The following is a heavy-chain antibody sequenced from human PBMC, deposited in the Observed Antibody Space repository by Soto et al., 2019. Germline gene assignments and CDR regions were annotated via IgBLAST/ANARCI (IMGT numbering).Heavy chain of an antibody. J-gene: IGHJ4*02. D-gene: IGHD3-10*01. CDR1: GFTFSSYA. CDR3: ARDSGGSGY. Sequence: QVQLVESGGGVVQPGRSLRLSCAASGFTFSSYAMHWVRQAPGKGLEWVAVISYDGSNKYYADSVKGRFTNSRDNSKNTLYLQMNSLRAEDTAVYCCARDSGGSGYWGQGTLVTVSS. V-gene: IGHV3-30-3*01. CDR2: ISYDGSNK.